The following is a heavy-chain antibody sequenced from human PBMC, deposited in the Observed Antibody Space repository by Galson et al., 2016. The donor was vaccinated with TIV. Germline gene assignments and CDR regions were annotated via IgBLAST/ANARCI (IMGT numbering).Heavy chain of an antibody. CDR2: IYYFEST. J-gene: IGHJ5*02. CDR3: GVTSLGVLSTFDP. CDR1: GGSITNSRYY. Sequence: LSLTCTVSGGSITNSRYYWGWIRQPPGKGLEWIGSIYYFESTYHNPSLKSRVTMSLDKSKNQFSLRLKSVTAADTAIYYCGVTSLGVLSTFDPWGQGILVTVSS. D-gene: IGHD3-3*01. V-gene: IGHV4-39*07.